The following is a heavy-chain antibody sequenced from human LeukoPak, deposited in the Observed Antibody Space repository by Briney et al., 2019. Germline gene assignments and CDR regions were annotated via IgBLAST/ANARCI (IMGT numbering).Heavy chain of an antibody. Sequence: PGGSLRLSCAASGFTFRRYVMTWVRQAPGKGLEWVSAISGSGDHTYYADSVKGRFTISRDNSKNTLYLQMSSLRAEDTAVYYCAKPHTFVVEYFQHWGQGTLVTVSS. CDR2: ISGSGDHT. D-gene: IGHD2-2*01. V-gene: IGHV3-23*01. J-gene: IGHJ1*01. CDR3: AKPHTFVVEYFQH. CDR1: GFTFRRYV.